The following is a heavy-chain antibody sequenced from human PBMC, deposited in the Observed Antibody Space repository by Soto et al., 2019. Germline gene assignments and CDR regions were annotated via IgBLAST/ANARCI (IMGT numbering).Heavy chain of an antibody. CDR2: IIPIFGTA. CDR1: GGTFSSYA. J-gene: IGHJ4*02. Sequence: SVKVSCKASGGTFSSYAISWVRQAPGQGLEWMGGIIPIFGTANYAQKFQGRVTITADESTSTAYMELSSLRSEDTDVYYCARAVERYDYDSSGYHVLGYWGQGTLVTVS. D-gene: IGHD3-22*01. V-gene: IGHV1-69*13. CDR3: ARAVERYDYDSSGYHVLGY.